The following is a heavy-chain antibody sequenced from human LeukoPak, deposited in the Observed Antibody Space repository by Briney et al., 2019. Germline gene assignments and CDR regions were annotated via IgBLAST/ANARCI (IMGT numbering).Heavy chain of an antibody. Sequence: GGSLRLSCAASGFTFSSYAMSWVRQAPGKGLEWVSAISGSGGSTYYADSVKGRFTISRDNAKNSLYLQMNSLRAEDTAVYYCARVSSTTPDAFDIWGQGTMVTVSS. CDR3: ARVSSTTPDAFDI. CDR2: ISGSGGST. J-gene: IGHJ3*02. CDR1: GFTFSSYA. D-gene: IGHD1-26*01. V-gene: IGHV3-23*01.